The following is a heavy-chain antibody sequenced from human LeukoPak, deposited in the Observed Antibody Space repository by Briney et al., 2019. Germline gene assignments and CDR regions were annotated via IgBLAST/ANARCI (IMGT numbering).Heavy chain of an antibody. Sequence: ASVKVSCKASGYTFTGYYMRWVRQAPGQGLEWMGWINPNSGGTNYAQKFQGRVTMTRDTSISTAYMELGRLRSDDTAVYYCAREPIVGATGYFDYWGQGTLVTVSS. CDR1: GYTFTGYY. V-gene: IGHV1-2*02. CDR3: AREPIVGATGYFDY. D-gene: IGHD1-26*01. CDR2: INPNSGGT. J-gene: IGHJ4*02.